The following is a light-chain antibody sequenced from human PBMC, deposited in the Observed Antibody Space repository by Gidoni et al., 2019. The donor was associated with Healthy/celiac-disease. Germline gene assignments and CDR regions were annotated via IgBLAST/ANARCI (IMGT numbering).Light chain of an antibody. J-gene: IGKJ2*04. CDR1: QSVSSSY. V-gene: IGKV3-20*01. Sequence: EIVFTPSPATLSLSHGECATLSCRASQSVSSSYLAWYQQKPGQAPRLLIYGASSRATGIPDRFSGSGSGTDFTLTISRLEPEDFAVYYCQLGRSFGQGTKLEIK. CDR2: GAS. CDR3: QLGRS.